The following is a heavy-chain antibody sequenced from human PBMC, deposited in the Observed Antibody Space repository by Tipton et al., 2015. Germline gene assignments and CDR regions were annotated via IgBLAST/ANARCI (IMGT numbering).Heavy chain of an antibody. CDR2: IKQDGSEK. D-gene: IGHD6-19*01. Sequence: SLRLSCAASGFTFSSYWMTWVRQAPGKGLEWVANIKQDGSEKHHVDSVEGRFTISRDNAKNSLFLQMNRLRAEDTAVYYCARGRSTGWHLWDYYYYGMDVWGQGTTVTVSS. V-gene: IGHV3-7*01. CDR3: ARGRSTGWHLWDYYYYGMDV. J-gene: IGHJ6*02. CDR1: GFTFSSYW.